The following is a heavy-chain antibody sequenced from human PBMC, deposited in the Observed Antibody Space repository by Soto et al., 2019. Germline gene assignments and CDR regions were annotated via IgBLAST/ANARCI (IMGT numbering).Heavy chain of an antibody. Sequence: PGESLKISCKGSGYSFTSYWIGWLRQMPGKVLEWRRIIYPGDSDTRYSTSFQGQVTISADKSIRTAYLQWSSLKASDTAMYYCARRRQDTVMETNWFDPWGQGTLVTVSS. CDR2: IYPGDSDT. J-gene: IGHJ5*02. D-gene: IGHD5-18*01. CDR1: GYSFTSYW. V-gene: IGHV5-51*01. CDR3: ARRRQDTVMETNWFDP.